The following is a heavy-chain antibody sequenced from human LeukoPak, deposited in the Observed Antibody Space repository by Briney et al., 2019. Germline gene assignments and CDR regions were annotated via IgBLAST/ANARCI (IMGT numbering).Heavy chain of an antibody. V-gene: IGHV3-23*01. CDR2: IRGSGGGT. J-gene: IGHJ4*02. CDR3: AKAGIGVVGYFDY. CDR1: GFTFSSYA. D-gene: IGHD6-19*01. Sequence: PGGSLRLSCAASGFTFSSYAMSWVRQAPGKGLEWVSAIRGSGGGTYYADSVKGRFTISRDNSKTTLYLQMNSLRAEDKALYYCAKAGIGVVGYFDYWGQGTLVTVSS.